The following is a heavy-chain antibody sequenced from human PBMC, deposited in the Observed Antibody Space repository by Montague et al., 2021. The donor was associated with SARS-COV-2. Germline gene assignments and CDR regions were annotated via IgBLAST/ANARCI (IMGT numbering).Heavy chain of an antibody. CDR1: GFSLSTSGMC. V-gene: IGHV2-70*11. CDR2: IDWDDDK. CDR3: ARILVAAAGSPFDP. J-gene: IGHJ5*02. Sequence: PALVKPTQTLTLTCTFSGFSLSTSGMCVSWIRQPPWKALEWLARIDWDDDKYYSTSLKTRLTISKDTSKNQVVLTMTNMDPVDTATYYCARILVAAAGSPFDPWGQGTLVTVSS. D-gene: IGHD6-13*01.